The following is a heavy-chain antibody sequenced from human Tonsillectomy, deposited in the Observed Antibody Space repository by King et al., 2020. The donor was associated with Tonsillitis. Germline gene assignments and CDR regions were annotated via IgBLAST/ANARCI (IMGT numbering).Heavy chain of an antibody. J-gene: IGHJ4*02. V-gene: IGHV3-21*01. CDR1: GFTFSSYS. Sequence: VPLVESGGGLVKPGGSLRLSCAASGFTFSSYSMNWVRQAPGKGLEWVSSISASSSFIYYADSVKGRFTISRDNAKNSLYLQMNSLRAEDTAVYYCARGPMTSDYWGQGTLVTVSS. D-gene: IGHD2-21*02. CDR2: ISASSSFI. CDR3: ARGPMTSDY.